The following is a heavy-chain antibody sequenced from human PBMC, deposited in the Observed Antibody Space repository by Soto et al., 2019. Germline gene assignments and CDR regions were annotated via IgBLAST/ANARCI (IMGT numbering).Heavy chain of an antibody. Sequence: QLQLQESGPGLLKPSEPLSINCTVSGGSISSSRYYWGWIRQPPGKGLEWIVSIYYSGSTYYNPSLKSLVTISVDTSKNQFSLKLSSVTAADTAVYYCARRKIVGAKTVFFDYWGQGTLVTVSA. D-gene: IGHD1-26*01. V-gene: IGHV4-39*01. J-gene: IGHJ4*02. CDR2: IYYSGST. CDR3: ARRKIVGAKTVFFDY. CDR1: GGSISSSRYY.